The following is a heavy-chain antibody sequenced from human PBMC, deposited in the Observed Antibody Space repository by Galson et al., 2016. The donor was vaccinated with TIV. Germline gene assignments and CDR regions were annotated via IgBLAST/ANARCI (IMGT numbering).Heavy chain of an antibody. CDR1: GGSFSSFS. CDR2: IIPMYGTP. D-gene: IGHD2-8*01. CDR3: AGGPSCANGVCYGRGVLWHFEY. Sequence: SVKVSCKASGGSFSSFSLIWVRQAPGQGLEWMGGIIPMYGTPTYAQKFLGRIAISADESTNTLYMEMTSLTSEDTAVFYCAGGPSCANGVCYGRGVLWHFEYWGQGTLFTVS. J-gene: IGHJ4*02. V-gene: IGHV1-69*13.